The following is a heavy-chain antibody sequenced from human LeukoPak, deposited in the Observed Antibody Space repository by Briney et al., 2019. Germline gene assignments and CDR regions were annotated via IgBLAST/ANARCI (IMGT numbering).Heavy chain of an antibody. CDR1: GGSFSSYY. Sequence: PSETLSLTCAVYGGSFSSYYWSWIRQPPGKGLEWIGYIYYSGSTNYNPSLKSRVTISVDTSKNQFSLKLSSVTAADTAVYYCARVKSIAAAVFDPWGQGTLVTVSS. CDR3: ARVKSIAAAVFDP. CDR2: IYYSGST. V-gene: IGHV4-59*01. D-gene: IGHD6-13*01. J-gene: IGHJ5*02.